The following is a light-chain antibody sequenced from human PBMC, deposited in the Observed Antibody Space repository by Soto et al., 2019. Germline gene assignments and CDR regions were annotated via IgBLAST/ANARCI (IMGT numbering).Light chain of an antibody. Sequence: QSVLTQPPSASGTPGQRVTISCSGSSSNIGSNTVNWYQQLPGTAPKLLIYSNNQRPSGVPDRFSGSKSGTSASLAISGLQCEDEADYYCAAWDGSLNGWVFGGGTKVTVL. V-gene: IGLV1-44*01. J-gene: IGLJ3*02. CDR3: AAWDGSLNGWV. CDR2: SNN. CDR1: SSNIGSNT.